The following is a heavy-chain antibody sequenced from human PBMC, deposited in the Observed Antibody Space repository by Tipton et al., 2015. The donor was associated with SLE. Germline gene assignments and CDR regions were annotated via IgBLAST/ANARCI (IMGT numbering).Heavy chain of an antibody. CDR1: GGSISSGSYY. CDR2: IYTSGST. V-gene: IGHV4-61*09. Sequence: TLSLTCTVSGGSISSGSYYWSWIRQPAGKGLEWIGYIYTSGSTNYNPSLKSRVSTSVDTSRTHFSLKITSLTAADTAVYFCARGHRPDPFDIWGQGTMVTVSS. CDR3: ARGHRPDPFDI. J-gene: IGHJ3*02.